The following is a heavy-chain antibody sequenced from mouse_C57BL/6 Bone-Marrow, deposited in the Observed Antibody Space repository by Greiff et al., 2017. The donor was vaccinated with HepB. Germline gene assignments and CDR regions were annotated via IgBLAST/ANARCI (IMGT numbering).Heavy chain of an antibody. Sequence: QVQLQQPGAELVMPGASVKLSCKASGYTFTSYWMHWVKQRPGQGLEWIGEIDPSDSYTNYNQKFKGKSTLTVDKSSSTAYMQLSSLTSEDSAVYYCARYGTTGALDYWGQGTTLTVSS. J-gene: IGHJ2*01. CDR3: ARYGTTGALDY. D-gene: IGHD1-1*01. CDR2: IDPSDSYT. CDR1: GYTFTSYW. V-gene: IGHV1-69*01.